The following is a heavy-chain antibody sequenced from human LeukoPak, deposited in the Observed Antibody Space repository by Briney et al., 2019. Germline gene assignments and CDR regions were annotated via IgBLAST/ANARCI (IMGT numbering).Heavy chain of an antibody. CDR3: ARDHDYYDSSGGAFDI. J-gene: IGHJ3*02. D-gene: IGHD3-22*01. Sequence: ASVKVSCKASGYTFTRYYMHWVRQAPVQGLEWMGCINPNSGGTNYAQKFQGRVTMTRDTSISTAYMELSRLRSDDTAVYYCARDHDYYDSSGGAFDIWGQGTMVTVSS. V-gene: IGHV1-2*02. CDR2: INPNSGGT. CDR1: GYTFTRYY.